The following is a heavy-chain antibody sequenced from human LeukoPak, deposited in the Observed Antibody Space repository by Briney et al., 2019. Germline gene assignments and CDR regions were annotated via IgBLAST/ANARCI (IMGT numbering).Heavy chain of an antibody. CDR1: GFTVSSNY. CDR3: ARRRYLSGYFDY. V-gene: IGHV3-53*01. D-gene: IGHD1-26*01. J-gene: IGHJ4*02. CDR2: IYSGGST. Sequence: GGSLRLSCAASGFTVSSNYMSWVRQAPGKGLEWVSVIYSGGSTYYADSVKGRFTISRDNSKNTLYLQMNSQRAEDTAVYYCARRRYLSGYFDYWGQGTLVTVSS.